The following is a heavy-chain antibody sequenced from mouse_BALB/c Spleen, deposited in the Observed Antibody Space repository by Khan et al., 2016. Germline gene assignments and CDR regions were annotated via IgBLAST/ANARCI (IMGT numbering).Heavy chain of an antibody. CDR3: ARPPYFSYTLDY. D-gene: IGHD2-10*01. J-gene: IGHJ4*01. Sequence: QIQLVQSGPELKKPGETVKISCKASWYTFTSYGMNWVKQSPGKALKWMGWINTYTGEPTYADDFKGRFAFSLETSASTAYLQINNLKNEDTATYFCARPPYFSYTLDYWGQGTSVTVSS. V-gene: IGHV9-3-1*01. CDR1: WYTFTSYG. CDR2: INTYTGEP.